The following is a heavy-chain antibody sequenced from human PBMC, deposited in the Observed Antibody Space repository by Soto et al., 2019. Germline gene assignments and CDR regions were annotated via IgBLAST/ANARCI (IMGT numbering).Heavy chain of an antibody. D-gene: IGHD6-13*01. Sequence: PSETLSLTCTVSGGSVSSGSYYWIWIRHPPGKGLEWIGYIYYSGSTNYNPSLKSRVTISVDTSKNQFSLKLSSVTAADTAVYYCARESIAAAGTSDYWGQGTLVTVSS. CDR1: GGSVSSGSYY. CDR3: ARESIAAAGTSDY. CDR2: IYYSGST. J-gene: IGHJ4*02. V-gene: IGHV4-61*01.